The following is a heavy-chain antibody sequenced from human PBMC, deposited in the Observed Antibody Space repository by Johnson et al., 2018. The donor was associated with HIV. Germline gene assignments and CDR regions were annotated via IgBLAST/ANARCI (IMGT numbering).Heavy chain of an antibody. CDR2: ISYDGSNK. V-gene: IGHV3-30*18. J-gene: IGHJ3*02. CDR1: GFTFSSYA. D-gene: IGHD6-19*01. CDR3: AKDLEEGQQWLIGAFDI. Sequence: QVQLLESGGGVVQPGRSLRLSCAASGFTFSSYAMHWVRQAPGKGLEWVAVISYDGSNKYYADSVTGRFTISRDNSKNTLYLQMNSLRAEDTAVYYCAKDLEEGQQWLIGAFDIWGQGTMVTVSS.